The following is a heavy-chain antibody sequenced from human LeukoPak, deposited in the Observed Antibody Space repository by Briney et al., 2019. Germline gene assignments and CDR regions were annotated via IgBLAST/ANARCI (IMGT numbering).Heavy chain of an antibody. Sequence: GASVKVSCKASGYTFTGYYMHWVRQAPGQGLEWMGWINPNSGGTNYAQKFQGRVTMTRDTSISTAYMELSRLRSDDTAVYYCARDVILYSGYPGYYYYYGMDVWGQGTTVTVSS. CDR1: GYTFTGYY. CDR2: INPNSGGT. CDR3: ARDVILYSGYPGYYYYYGMDV. J-gene: IGHJ6*02. D-gene: IGHD5-12*01. V-gene: IGHV1-2*02.